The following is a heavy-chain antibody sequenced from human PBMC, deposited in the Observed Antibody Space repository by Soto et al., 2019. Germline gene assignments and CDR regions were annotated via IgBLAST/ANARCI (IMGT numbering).Heavy chain of an antibody. CDR2: IYPGDSDT. Sequence: GESLKISCKGSGYSFTSYWIGWVRQMPGKGLEWMEIIYPGDSDTRYSPSFQGQVTISADKSISTAYLQWSTLKAADTAMYYYAGLRYSSSSLYGMDVWGQGSKVTVSS. CDR3: AGLRYSSSSLYGMDV. D-gene: IGHD6-6*01. V-gene: IGHV5-51*01. CDR1: GYSFTSYW. J-gene: IGHJ6*02.